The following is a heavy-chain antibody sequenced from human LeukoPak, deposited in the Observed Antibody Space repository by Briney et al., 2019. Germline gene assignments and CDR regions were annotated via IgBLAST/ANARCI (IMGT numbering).Heavy chain of an antibody. CDR3: ALNQGAGTWDY. CDR1: GGSINSSSYS. D-gene: IGHD6-19*01. J-gene: IGHJ4*02. V-gene: IGHV4-39*01. Sequence: SETLSLTCTVSGGSINSSSYSWGWIRQPPGKGLEWIGSMYYSGSTYYNPSLKSRVTISVDTSKNQFSLKLTSVTAADTAVYYCALNQGAGTWDYWGQGTLVTVSS. CDR2: MYYSGST.